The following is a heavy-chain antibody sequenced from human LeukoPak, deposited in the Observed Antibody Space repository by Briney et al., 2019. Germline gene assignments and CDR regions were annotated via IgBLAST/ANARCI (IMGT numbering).Heavy chain of an antibody. D-gene: IGHD6-19*01. CDR1: GFTFSSYE. J-gene: IGHJ3*02. CDR2: ISSSDSTI. Sequence: GGSLRLSCAASGFTFSSYEMNWVRQAPGKGLEWVSYISSSDSTIYYADSVKGRFTISGDNAKNSLYLQMNSLRAEDTAVYYCARDLSSGWPSAHDAFDIWGQGTMVTVSS. V-gene: IGHV3-48*03. CDR3: ARDLSSGWPSAHDAFDI.